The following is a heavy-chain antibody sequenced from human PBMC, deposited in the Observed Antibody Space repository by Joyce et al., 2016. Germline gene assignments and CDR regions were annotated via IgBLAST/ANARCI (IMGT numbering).Heavy chain of an antibody. CDR1: GGSISGYY. CDR3: ARLGAHYGSGSYSIPFDY. J-gene: IGHJ4*02. CDR2: IYYSGST. D-gene: IGHD3-10*01. Sequence: QVQLQESGPGLVKPSETLSLTCNVSGGSISGYYWSWIRQPPGKGLEWLGYIYYSGSTNYNPSLKSRVTISVDTSKNQLSLKLSSVTAADAAVYYCARLGAHYGSGSYSIPFDYWGRGTLVIVSS. V-gene: IGHV4-59*08.